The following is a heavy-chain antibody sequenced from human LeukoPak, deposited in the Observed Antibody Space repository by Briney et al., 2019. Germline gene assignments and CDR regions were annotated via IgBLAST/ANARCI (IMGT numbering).Heavy chain of an antibody. V-gene: IGHV3-30*03. CDR3: ARVGRDGYNPYDY. CDR1: GGSISSSS. J-gene: IGHJ4*02. CDR2: ISYDGSNK. D-gene: IGHD5-24*01. Sequence: LSLTCTVSGGSISSSSYYWGWIRQPPGKGLEWVAVISYDGSNKYYADSVKGRFTISRDNSKNTLYLQMNSLRSEDTAVYYCARVGRDGYNPYDYWGQGTLVTVSS.